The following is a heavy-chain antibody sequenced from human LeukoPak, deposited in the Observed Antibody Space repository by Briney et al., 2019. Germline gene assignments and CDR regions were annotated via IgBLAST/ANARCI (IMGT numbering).Heavy chain of an antibody. CDR2: IKQDGSEK. D-gene: IGHD5-18*01. CDR3: ARGRYTYDF. J-gene: IGHJ4*02. Sequence: PGGSLRLSCAASGFTFSSYWMTWVRQAPGKELEWLANIKQDGSEKSSVDSVRGRFAISRDNAKNSLYLQMNGLRADDTAVYYCARGRYTYDFWGQGTLVIVSS. CDR1: GFTFSSYW. V-gene: IGHV3-7*01.